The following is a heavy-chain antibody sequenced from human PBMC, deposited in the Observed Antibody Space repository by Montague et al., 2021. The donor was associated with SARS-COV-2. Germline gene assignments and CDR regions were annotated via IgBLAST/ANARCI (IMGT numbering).Heavy chain of an antibody. V-gene: IGHV3-48*03. CDR2: ISSSGSTI. CDR1: GFTFSSYE. J-gene: IGHJ2*01. D-gene: IGHD3-3*01. Sequence: SLRLSCAASGFTFSSYEMNWVRLAPGKGLEWVSYISSSGSTIYYADSVKGRFTISRDNAKNSLYLQMNSLRAEDTAVYYCAREKRRITIFGVVIIEYFDLWGRGTLVTVSS. CDR3: AREKRRITIFGVVIIEYFDL.